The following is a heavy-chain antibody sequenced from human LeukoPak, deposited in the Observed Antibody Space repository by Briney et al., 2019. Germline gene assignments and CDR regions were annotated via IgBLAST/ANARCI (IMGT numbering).Heavy chain of an antibody. J-gene: IGHJ4*02. V-gene: IGHV1-8*03. CDR2: MNPNSGNT. Sequence: ASVKVSCKASGYTFTSYDINWVRQATGQGLEWMGWMNPNSGNTGYAQKFQGRVTITRNTSISTAYMELSSLRSEDTAVYYCARGVWGFLEWLLDYWGQGTLVTVSS. CDR1: GYTFTSYD. D-gene: IGHD3-3*01. CDR3: ARGVWGFLEWLLDY.